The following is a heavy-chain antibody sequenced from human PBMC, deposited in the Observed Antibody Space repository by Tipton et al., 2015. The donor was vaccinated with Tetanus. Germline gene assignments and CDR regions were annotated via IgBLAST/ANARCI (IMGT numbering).Heavy chain of an antibody. CDR2: IWYDGSNK. Sequence: SLRLSCAASGFTFSSYGMHWVRQAPGKGLEWVAVIWYDGSNKYYADSVKGRFTISRDNAKNSLYLQMNSLRAEDTALYHCARDWPFRGYCSSTSCSGWNWFDPWGQGTLVTVSS. J-gene: IGHJ5*02. CDR3: ARDWPFRGYCSSTSCSGWNWFDP. V-gene: IGHV3-33*01. D-gene: IGHD2-2*01. CDR1: GFTFSSYG.